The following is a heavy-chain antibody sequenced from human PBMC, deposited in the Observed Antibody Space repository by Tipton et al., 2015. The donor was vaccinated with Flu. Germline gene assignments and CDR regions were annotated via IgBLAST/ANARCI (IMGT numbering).Heavy chain of an antibody. CDR3: AKGTTNLGDN. Sequence: SLRLSCAASGLIFGNYGMTWVRQTPGKGLEWVSAISRGGDTSDHADSVRGRFTIYRDNFKNTVSLQMSSLRAEDTGTYYCAKGTTNLGDNWGPGTLVTVSS. V-gene: IGHV3-23*01. CDR2: ISRGGDTS. D-gene: IGHD1-26*01. J-gene: IGHJ4*02. CDR1: GLIFGNYG.